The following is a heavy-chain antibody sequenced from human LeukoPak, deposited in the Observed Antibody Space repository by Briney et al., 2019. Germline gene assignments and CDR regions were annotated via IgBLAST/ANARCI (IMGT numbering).Heavy chain of an antibody. Sequence: GGSLRLSCAASGFTFSSYAMSWVRQAPGKGLEWVSAISGSGGSTYYADSVKGRFTISRDNSKNTLYLQMNSLRAEDTAVYYCAKSNYYDSSGYYYWGYFDYWGQGTLVTVSS. V-gene: IGHV3-23*01. D-gene: IGHD3-22*01. CDR2: ISGSGGST. CDR3: AKSNYYDSSGYYYWGYFDY. CDR1: GFTFSSYA. J-gene: IGHJ4*02.